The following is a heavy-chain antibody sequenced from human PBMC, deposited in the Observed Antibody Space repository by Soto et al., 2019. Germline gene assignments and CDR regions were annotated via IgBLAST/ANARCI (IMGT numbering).Heavy chain of an antibody. CDR2: IYWDDDK. Sequence: QITLKESGPPLVKPTQTLTLTCTFSGFSLSTSGVGVGWIRQPPGKALEWLALIYWDDDKRYSPSLKSRLTITQDTSKNQVVLTMTTMDPVDTATYYCARTAHLVPFDYWGQGTLVTVSS. D-gene: IGHD6-6*01. CDR1: GFSLSTSGVG. V-gene: IGHV2-5*02. CDR3: ARTAHLVPFDY. J-gene: IGHJ4*02.